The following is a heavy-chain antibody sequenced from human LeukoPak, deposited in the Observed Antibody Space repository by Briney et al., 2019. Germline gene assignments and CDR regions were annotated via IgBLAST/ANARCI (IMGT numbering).Heavy chain of an antibody. D-gene: IGHD2-21*01. CDR3: TRVLIYDGPPIDY. CDR2: IRSKAYGGTT. Sequence: PGRSLRLSCTASGFTFGDYAMSWFRQAPGKGLEWVGFIRSKAYGGTTEYAASVKGRVTISRDGSKSIAYLQMNSLKTEDTAVYYCTRVLIYDGPPIDYWGQGTLVTVSS. CDR1: GFTFGDYA. J-gene: IGHJ4*02. V-gene: IGHV3-49*01.